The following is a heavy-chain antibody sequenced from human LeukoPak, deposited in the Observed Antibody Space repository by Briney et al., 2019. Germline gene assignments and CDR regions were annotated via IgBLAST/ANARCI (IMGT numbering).Heavy chain of an antibody. CDR1: GYTFTSYG. V-gene: IGHV1-18*01. D-gene: IGHD3-10*01. CDR2: ISAYNGNT. Sequence: GASVKVSCKASGYTFTSYGISWVRQAPGQGLEWMGWISAYNGNTNYAQKFQGRVTMTRDTSTSTVYMELSSLRSEDTAVYYCARDQGNVTMVRGVIIFHAFDIWGQGTMVTVSS. CDR3: ARDQGNVTMVRGVIIFHAFDI. J-gene: IGHJ3*02.